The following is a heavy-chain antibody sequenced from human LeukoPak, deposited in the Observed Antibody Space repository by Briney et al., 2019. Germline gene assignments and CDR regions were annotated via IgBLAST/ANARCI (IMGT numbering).Heavy chain of an antibody. CDR1: GFTFSSYG. CDR3: AKSHLGITMVRGVIKPPYFDY. V-gene: IGHV3-23*01. D-gene: IGHD3-10*01. CDR2: ISGSGGST. Sequence: PGGTLRLSCAASGFTFSSYGMSWVRQAPGKGLEWVSAISGSGGSTYYADSVKGRFTISRDNSKNTLYLQMNSLRAEDTAVYYCAKSHLGITMVRGVIKPPYFDYWGQGTLVTVSS. J-gene: IGHJ4*02.